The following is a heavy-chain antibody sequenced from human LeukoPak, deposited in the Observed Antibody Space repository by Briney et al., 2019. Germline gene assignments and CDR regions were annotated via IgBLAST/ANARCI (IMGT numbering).Heavy chain of an antibody. J-gene: IGHJ4*02. CDR2: ISYDGSNK. CDR1: GFTFSSYA. Sequence: GGSLRLSCAASGFTFSSYAMHWVRQAPGKGLEWVAVISYDGSNKYYADSAKGRFTISRDNSKNTLYLQMNSLRAEDTAVYYCASSRTSDYYDSSGPCGYWGQGTLVTVSS. CDR3: ASSRTSDYYDSSGPCGY. D-gene: IGHD3-22*01. V-gene: IGHV3-30-3*01.